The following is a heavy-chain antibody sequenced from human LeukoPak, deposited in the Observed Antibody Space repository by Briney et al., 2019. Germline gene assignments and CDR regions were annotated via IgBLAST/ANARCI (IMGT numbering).Heavy chain of an antibody. V-gene: IGHV1-18*01. CDR2: INAYNVKT. CDR1: GYTFINYG. J-gene: IGHJ5*02. CDR3: ARGGYSGYDTVDP. Sequence: ASVKVSCKASGYTFINYGITWVRQAPGQGLEWMGWINAYNVKTNSAQNLQGRVTMTTDTSTRTAYLELRSLRFDDTAVYYCARGGYSGYDTVDPWGQGTLVTVSS. D-gene: IGHD5-12*01.